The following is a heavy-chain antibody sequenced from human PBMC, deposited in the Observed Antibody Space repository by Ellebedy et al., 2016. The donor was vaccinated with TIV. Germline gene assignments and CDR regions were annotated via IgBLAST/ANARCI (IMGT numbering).Heavy chain of an antibody. D-gene: IGHD3-16*02. CDR2: ISSSSSYI. J-gene: IGHJ4*02. Sequence: PGGSLRLSCAASGFTFSSYSMNWVRQAPGKGLEWVSSISSSSSYIYYADSVKGRFTISRDNAKNSLYLQMNSLRAEDTAVYYCAREPYDYVWGSYRKPYFDYWGQGTLVTVSS. V-gene: IGHV3-21*01. CDR1: GFTFSSYS. CDR3: AREPYDYVWGSYRKPYFDY.